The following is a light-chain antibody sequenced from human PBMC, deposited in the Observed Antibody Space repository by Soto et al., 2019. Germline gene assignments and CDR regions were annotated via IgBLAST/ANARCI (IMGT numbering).Light chain of an antibody. CDR3: MQSVQLPNT. J-gene: IGKJ2*01. V-gene: IGKV2D-29*01. Sequence: DIVMTQTPLSLSVTPGQSASITCKSSQSLLHSDEKTHLYWYLQKAGQPPQLLIYEVDNRFSGVPDRFSGSGSGTDFTLKISRVEAGDIGVYYCMQSVQLPNTFGQGTKLEIK. CDR2: EVD. CDR1: QSLLHSDEKTH.